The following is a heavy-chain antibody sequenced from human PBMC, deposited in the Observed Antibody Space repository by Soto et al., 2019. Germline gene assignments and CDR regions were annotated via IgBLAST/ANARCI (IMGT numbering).Heavy chain of an antibody. D-gene: IGHD1-26*01. V-gene: IGHV3-73*02. J-gene: IGHJ4*02. CDR2: IRSKANSYAT. CDR3: TSPYSGSSKGGFDY. Sequence: EVQLVESGGGLVQPGGSLKLSCAASGFTFSGSAMHWVRQASGKGLEWVGRIRSKANSYATAYAASVKGRFTISRDDSKNTAYLQMNSLKTEDTAVYYCTSPYSGSSKGGFDYWGQRTLVTVSS. CDR1: GFTFSGSA.